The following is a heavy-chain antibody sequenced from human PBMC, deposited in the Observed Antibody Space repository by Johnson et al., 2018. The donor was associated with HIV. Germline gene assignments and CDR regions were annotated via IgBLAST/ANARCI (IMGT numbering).Heavy chain of an antibody. CDR2: ISGSGGST. Sequence: VQLVESGGGLVQPGGSLRLSCAASGLTFSGNAMSWVHQAPGKGLEWVSVISGSGGSTYSADSVKGRFTISRDNSKNTLYLQMNSLRAEDTAVYYCANAPGPYAFDIWGQGTMVTVSS. J-gene: IGHJ3*02. CDR3: ANAPGPYAFDI. CDR1: GLTFSGNA. V-gene: IGHV3-23*04.